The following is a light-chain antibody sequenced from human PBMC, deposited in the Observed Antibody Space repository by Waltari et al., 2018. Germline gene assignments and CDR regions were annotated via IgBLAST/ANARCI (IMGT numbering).Light chain of an antibody. J-gene: IGKJ3*01. V-gene: IGKV3-15*01. Sequence: EIVMTQSPASLSVSPGEGATLPCRASHSINNNLAWYQQKPGQAPRLLIYAASSRATGTPARFSGSGSGAEFTLTISSLQSEDFVTYYCQQYHKWPPLLFGPGTKV. CDR1: HSINNN. CDR2: AAS. CDR3: QQYHKWPPLL.